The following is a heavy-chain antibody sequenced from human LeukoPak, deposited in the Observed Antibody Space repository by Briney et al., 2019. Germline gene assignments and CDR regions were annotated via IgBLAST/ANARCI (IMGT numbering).Heavy chain of an antibody. CDR2: IYYSGST. V-gene: IGHV4-39*01. CDR1: GGSISSIIYY. J-gene: IGHJ4*02. D-gene: IGHD3-10*01. CDR3: ARHSRSVDYGSGSYTWDY. Sequence: SETLSLTCTVSGGSISSIIYYWGWIPQPPGKGLEWIGTIYYSGSTYYNVSLKSRVTISVDTSRNQFSLNLSSVTAADTAVYYCARHSRSVDYGSGSYTWDYWGQGTLVTVSS.